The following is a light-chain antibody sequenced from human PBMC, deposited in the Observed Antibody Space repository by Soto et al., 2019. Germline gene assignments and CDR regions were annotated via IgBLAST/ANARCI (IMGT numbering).Light chain of an antibody. Sequence: QSVLTQPPSVSGAPGQRVTISCTGSSSNIGAGYDVHWYQQLPGTAPKVLIYANNNRPSGVPDRFSGSKSGTSASLAITGLHAEDEADYYCQSYDSSLSGSVFGGGTKLTVL. V-gene: IGLV1-40*01. CDR1: SSNIGAGYD. J-gene: IGLJ2*01. CDR3: QSYDSSLSGSV. CDR2: ANN.